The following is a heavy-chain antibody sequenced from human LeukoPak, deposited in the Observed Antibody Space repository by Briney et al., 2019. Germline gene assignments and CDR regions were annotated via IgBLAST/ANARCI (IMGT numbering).Heavy chain of an antibody. D-gene: IGHD6-25*01. CDR3: AREVSGLDY. CDR2: INAGNGNT. Sequence: ASVKVSCKASGYSFTSYALHWVRQPPGQRLEWMGWINAGNGNTEYSQRFLDRVTITRDTSASTAYIELSSLRSEDTAVYYCAREVSGLDYWGQETLVTVSS. J-gene: IGHJ4*02. V-gene: IGHV1-3*01. CDR1: GYSFTSYA.